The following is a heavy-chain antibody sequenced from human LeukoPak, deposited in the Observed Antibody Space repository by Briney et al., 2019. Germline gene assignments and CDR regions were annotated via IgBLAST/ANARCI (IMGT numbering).Heavy chain of an antibody. V-gene: IGHV5-51*01. CDR1: GYRFSSYW. CDR2: IYPGDSDT. D-gene: IGHD3-16*02. J-gene: IGHJ4*02. Sequence: GESLKISCKGFGYRFSSYWIGWVRQMPGKGLEWMGIIYPGDSDTRYSPSFQGQVTISADKSISTAYLQWSSLKASDTAMYYCARLALSPNYFDYWGQGTLVTVSS. CDR3: ARLALSPNYFDY.